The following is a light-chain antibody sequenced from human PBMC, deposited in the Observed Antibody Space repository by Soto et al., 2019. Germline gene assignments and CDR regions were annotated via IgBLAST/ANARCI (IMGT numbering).Light chain of an antibody. CDR2: GNS. CDR3: QSYDSSLSGLEVV. Sequence: QSVLTQPPSVSGAPGQRVTISCTGSSFNIGAGYDVHWYQQLPGTAPKLLIYGNSNRPSGVPDRFSGSKSGTSASLAITGLQAEDEADYYCQSYDSSLSGLEVVFGGGTKLTVL. CDR1: SFNIGAGYD. V-gene: IGLV1-40*01. J-gene: IGLJ2*01.